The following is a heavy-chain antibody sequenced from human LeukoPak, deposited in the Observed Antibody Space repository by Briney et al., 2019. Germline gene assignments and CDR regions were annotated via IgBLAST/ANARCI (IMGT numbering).Heavy chain of an antibody. CDR2: MNPNTGNA. CDR1: GYTFTNFD. Sequence: ASVKVSCKASGYTFTNFDINWVRQATGQGLEWMGWMNPNTGNAGYAQKFQDRVTITWDASISTAYMDLSSLRSEDTAVYYCARVGYSNSYDFWGQGTLVTVSS. CDR3: ARVGYSNSYDF. V-gene: IGHV1-8*02. D-gene: IGHD4-11*01. J-gene: IGHJ4*02.